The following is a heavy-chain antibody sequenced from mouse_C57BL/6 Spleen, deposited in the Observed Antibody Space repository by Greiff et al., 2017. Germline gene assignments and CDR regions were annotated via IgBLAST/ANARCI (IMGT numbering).Heavy chain of an antibody. J-gene: IGHJ4*01. CDR1: GYTFTSYW. CDR3: ARGLCYGSSYDAMDY. D-gene: IGHD1-1*01. CDR2: INPSNGGT. V-gene: IGHV1-53*01. Sequence: QVQLQQPGTELVKPGASVKLSCKASGYTFTSYWMHWVKQRPGQGLEWIGNINPSNGGTNYNKKFKSKATLTVDKSSSTAYMQLSSLTSEDSAVYYCARGLCYGSSYDAMDYWGQGTSVTVSS.